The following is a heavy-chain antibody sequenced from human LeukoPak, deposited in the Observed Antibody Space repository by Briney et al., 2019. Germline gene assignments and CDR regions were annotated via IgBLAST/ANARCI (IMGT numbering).Heavy chain of an antibody. CDR1: GFLFGAYD. CDR3: ARVRGYCSGGSCFPFDS. CDR2: IKQDGSEK. V-gene: IGHV3-7*01. Sequence: GGSLRLSCAASGFLFGAYDFHWVRQAPGKGLEWVANIKQDGSEKYYVDSLKGRFTISRDNAKNSLYLQMNSLRAEDAAVYYCARVRGYCSGGSCFPFDSWGQGTLVTVSS. D-gene: IGHD2-15*01. J-gene: IGHJ4*02.